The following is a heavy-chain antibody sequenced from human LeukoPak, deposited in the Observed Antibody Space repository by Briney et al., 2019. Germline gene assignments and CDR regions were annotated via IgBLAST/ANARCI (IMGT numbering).Heavy chain of an antibody. V-gene: IGHV3-69-1*01. CDR3: ARDYSKDYGMDV. CDR1: GFTFTDHP. Sequence: GGSLRLSCVASGFTFTDHPMNWVRQAPGKGLEWISYIGGDGIAFYADSVKGRFTASKDDARKSMYLQMNSLRVEDTAVYYCARDYSKDYGMDVWGQGTTVTVSS. CDR2: IGGDGIA. J-gene: IGHJ6*02. D-gene: IGHD5-18*01.